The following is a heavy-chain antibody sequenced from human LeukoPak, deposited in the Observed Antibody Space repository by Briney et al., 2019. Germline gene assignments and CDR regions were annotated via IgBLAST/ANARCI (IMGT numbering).Heavy chain of an antibody. D-gene: IGHD5-18*01. Sequence: GASVTVSFTASGYTFTSYDINWVRQATGQGLEWMGWMNPNSGNTGYAQKFQGRVTMTRNTSISTAYMELSSLRSEDTAMYYCARDADGYEDWGQGTLVTVSS. CDR3: ARDADGYED. CDR1: GYTFTSYD. V-gene: IGHV1-8*01. J-gene: IGHJ4*02. CDR2: MNPNSGNT.